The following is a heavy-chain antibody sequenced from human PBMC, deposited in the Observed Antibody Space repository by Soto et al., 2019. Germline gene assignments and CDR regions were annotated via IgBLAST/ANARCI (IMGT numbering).Heavy chain of an antibody. CDR2: IYYSGST. D-gene: IGHD6-13*01. J-gene: IGHJ5*02. CDR1: GGSISSYY. CDR3: ARVLLDYSSSSHWFDT. Sequence: SETLSLTCTVSGGSISSYYWSWIRQPPGKGLEWIGYIYYSGSTNYNPSLKSRVTISVDTSKNQFSLKLSSVTAADTAVYYCARVLLDYSSSSHWFDTWGQGTLVTVSS. V-gene: IGHV4-59*01.